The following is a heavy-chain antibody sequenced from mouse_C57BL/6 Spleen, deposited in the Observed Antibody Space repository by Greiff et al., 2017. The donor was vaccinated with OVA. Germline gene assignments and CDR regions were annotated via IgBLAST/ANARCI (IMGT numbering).Heavy chain of an antibody. CDR2: IDPEDGDP. Sequence: VQLQQSGAELVRPGASVKLSCTASGFNIKDYYMHWVKQRPEQGLEWIGRIDPEDGDPEYAPKFQGKATMTADTSSNTAYLQLSSLTSEDTAVYYCTTVDYSNSFAYWGQGTLVTVSA. V-gene: IGHV14-1*01. D-gene: IGHD2-5*01. CDR3: TTVDYSNSFAY. J-gene: IGHJ3*01. CDR1: GFNIKDYY.